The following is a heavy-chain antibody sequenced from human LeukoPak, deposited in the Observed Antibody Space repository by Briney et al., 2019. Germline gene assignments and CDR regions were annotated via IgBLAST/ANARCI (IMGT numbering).Heavy chain of an antibody. V-gene: IGHV3-30*18. CDR2: ISYDGGTE. CDR3: AKTSRGRWVDWGMDV. D-gene: IGHD6-25*01. CDR1: GFTFSNYG. J-gene: IGHJ6*02. Sequence: GGSLRLSCAASGFTFSNYGMHWVRQAPGKGLEWVAVISYDGGTEYYADSVKGRFTISRDKSKNTLYLRMNSLTTEDTAVYYCAKTSRGRWVDWGMDVWGQGTTVTVSS.